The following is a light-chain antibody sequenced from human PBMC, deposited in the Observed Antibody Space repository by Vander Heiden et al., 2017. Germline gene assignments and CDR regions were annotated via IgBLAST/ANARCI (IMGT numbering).Light chain of an antibody. V-gene: IGKV1-39*01. J-gene: IGKJ1*01. CDR1: QNISTY. CDR3: QQSSGTPWT. Sequence: IQMTQSPSSLSAYVGDTITISCRASQNISTYLNWYQQKPGEVPKVLIFRASTLQSGVPSRFSGSGSGTYFTLTISPLHPEDFATYYCQQSSGTPWTFGQGTKVEI. CDR2: RAS.